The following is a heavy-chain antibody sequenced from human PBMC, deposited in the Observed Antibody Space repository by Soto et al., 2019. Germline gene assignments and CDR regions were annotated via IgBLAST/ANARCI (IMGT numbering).Heavy chain of an antibody. J-gene: IGHJ4*02. V-gene: IGHV3-33*01. CDR2: IWYDGSNK. CDR1: GFTFSSYG. D-gene: IGHD1-26*01. CDR3: ARAYYASGNYYFDY. Sequence: GGSLRLSCAASGFTFSSYGMHWVRQAPGKGLEWVAVIWYDGSNKYYADSVKGRFTISRDNSKNTLYLQMNSLRAEDTAVYHCARAYYASGNYYFDYWGQGTLVTVSS.